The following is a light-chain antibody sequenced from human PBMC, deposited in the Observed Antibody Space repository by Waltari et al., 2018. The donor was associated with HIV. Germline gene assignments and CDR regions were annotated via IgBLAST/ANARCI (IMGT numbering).Light chain of an antibody. Sequence: QSALTQPASVSGSPGQSITISCTGTSSDVGAYNLVSWYQQHPGTAPKLMIFEVTKRPSVVSGRFSGSRAGNTASLTISGLQAEDEGDYYCCSYTGTGVLFGRGTKLTVL. CDR3: CSYTGTGVL. J-gene: IGLJ2*01. CDR1: SSDVGAYNL. V-gene: IGLV2-23*02. CDR2: EVT.